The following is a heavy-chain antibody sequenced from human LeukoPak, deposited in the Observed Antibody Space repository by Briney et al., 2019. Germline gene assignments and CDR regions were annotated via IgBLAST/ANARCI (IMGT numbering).Heavy chain of an antibody. CDR2: IYYSGST. V-gene: IGHV4-30-4*01. J-gene: IGHJ5*02. D-gene: IGHD3-10*01. CDR3: ASRSGSLHLIWFDP. CDR1: GGSISSGDYY. Sequence: PSETLSLTCTVSGGSISSGDYYWSWIRQPPGKGLEWIGYIYYSGSTYYNPSLKSRVTISVDTSKNQFSLKLSSVTAADTAVYYCASRSGSLHLIWFDPWGQGTLVTVSS.